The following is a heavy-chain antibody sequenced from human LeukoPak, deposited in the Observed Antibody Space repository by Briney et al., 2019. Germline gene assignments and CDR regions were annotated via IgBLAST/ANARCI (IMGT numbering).Heavy chain of an antibody. V-gene: IGHV3-74*01. CDR1: GFSFSGHW. D-gene: IGHD6-6*01. CDR2: ISPTGSTT. CDR3: ARGPNSNWSGLDS. J-gene: IGHJ4*02. Sequence: GGSLRLSCTASGFSFSGHWMHWARQLPGKGLVWVSRISPTGSTTSYADSVKGRFTVSRDNAKNTLYLQVNNLRAEDTVVYYCARGPNSNWSGLDSWGQGTLLTVSS.